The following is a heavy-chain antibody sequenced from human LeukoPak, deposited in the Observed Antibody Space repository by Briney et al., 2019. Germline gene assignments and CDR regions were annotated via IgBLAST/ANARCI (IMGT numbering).Heavy chain of an antibody. CDR3: ARDWGRF. CDR1: GFTFSSYA. J-gene: IGHJ4*02. D-gene: IGHD3-16*01. CDR2: IKQDGSEK. Sequence: GGSLRLSCAASGFTFSSYAMSWVRQAPGKGLEWVANIKQDGSEKYYVDSVEGRFTISRDNAKNSLYLQMNSLRAEDTAVYYCARDWGRFWGQGTLVTVSS. V-gene: IGHV3-7*01.